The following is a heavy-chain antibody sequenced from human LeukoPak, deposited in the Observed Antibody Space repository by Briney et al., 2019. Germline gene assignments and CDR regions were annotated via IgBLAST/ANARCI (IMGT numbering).Heavy chain of an antibody. CDR3: ARGRIAAAGGDY. V-gene: IGHV4-61*02. Sequence: PSETLSLTCTVSGGSISSGSYYWSWIRQPAGKGLEWIGRIYTSGSTNYNPSLKSRVTISVDTSKNQFSLKLSSVTAADTAVYYCARGRIAAAGGDYWGQGTLVTVSS. CDR1: GGSISSGSYY. D-gene: IGHD6-13*01. CDR2: IYTSGST. J-gene: IGHJ4*02.